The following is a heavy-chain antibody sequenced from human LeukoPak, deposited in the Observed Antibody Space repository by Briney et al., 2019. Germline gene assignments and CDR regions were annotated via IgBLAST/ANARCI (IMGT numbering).Heavy chain of an antibody. CDR2: IYYSGTT. CDR3: ARVRQYCSNGVCFYTPFDY. J-gene: IGHJ4*02. D-gene: IGHD2-8*01. CDR1: GGSISSNN. V-gene: IGHV4-59*01. Sequence: SETLSLTCSVSGGSISSNNWSWLRQPPGKGLEWIGSIYYSGTTNYNRSLKSRVTISVDTSKKQFSLKLTSVTAADTAVYYCARVRQYCSNGVCFYTPFDYWGQGTLVTVSS.